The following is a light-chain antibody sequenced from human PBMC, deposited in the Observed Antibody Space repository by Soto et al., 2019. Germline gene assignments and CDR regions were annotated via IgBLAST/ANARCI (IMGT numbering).Light chain of an antibody. Sequence: IQITQSQSSLSASVGDRVTITCRASQSISSYLNWYQQKPGKAPKLLIYAASSLQSGVPSRFSGSGSGTDFTLTISSLQPEDFATCYCQQSYSTPTFGQGTMVDVK. CDR1: QSISSY. V-gene: IGKV1-39*01. CDR3: QQSYSTPT. J-gene: IGKJ1*01. CDR2: AAS.